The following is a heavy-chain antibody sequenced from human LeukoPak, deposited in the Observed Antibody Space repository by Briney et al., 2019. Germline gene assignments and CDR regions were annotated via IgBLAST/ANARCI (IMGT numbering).Heavy chain of an antibody. CDR3: ARGRVRCSSTSCKGAFDI. J-gene: IGHJ3*02. Sequence: GSSVKVSCKASGGTFSSYAISWVRQAPGQGLEWMGGIIPIFGTANYAQKFQGGVTITADESTSTAYMELSSLRSEDTAVYYCARGRVRCSSTSCKGAFDIWGQGTMVTVSS. CDR1: GGTFSSYA. V-gene: IGHV1-69*01. CDR2: IIPIFGTA. D-gene: IGHD2-2*01.